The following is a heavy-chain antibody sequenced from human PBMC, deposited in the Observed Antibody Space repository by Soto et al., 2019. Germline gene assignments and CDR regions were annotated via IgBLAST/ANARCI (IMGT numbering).Heavy chain of an antibody. Sequence: GGSLRLSCAASGFTFNSYGMHWVRQAPGKGLEWVVVISFDGRNTYYADSVKGRFTISRDNSNNTLYLQVNSLRAEDTAVYYCARASLRGYSYGADYYYGMDVWGQGTTVTVSS. V-gene: IGHV3-30*03. CDR2: ISFDGRNT. D-gene: IGHD5-18*01. CDR3: ARASLRGYSYGADYYYGMDV. CDR1: GFTFNSYG. J-gene: IGHJ6*02.